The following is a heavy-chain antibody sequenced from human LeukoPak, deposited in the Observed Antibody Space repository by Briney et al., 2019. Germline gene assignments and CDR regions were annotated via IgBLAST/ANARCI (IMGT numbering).Heavy chain of an antibody. CDR2: ISSSGSTI. V-gene: IGHV3-11*01. CDR3: ASLITIFGVVIDYFDY. CDR1: GFTFSDYY. D-gene: IGHD3-3*01. Sequence: GGSLRLSCAASGFTFSDYYMSWIRQAPGKGLEWASYISSSGSTIYYADSVKGRFTISRDNAKNSLYLQMNSLRAEDTAVYYCASLITIFGVVIDYFDYWGQGTLVTVSS. J-gene: IGHJ4*02.